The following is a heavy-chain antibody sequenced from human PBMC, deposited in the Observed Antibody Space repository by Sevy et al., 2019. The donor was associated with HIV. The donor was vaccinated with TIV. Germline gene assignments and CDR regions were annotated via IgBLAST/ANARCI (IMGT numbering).Heavy chain of an antibody. CDR1: GFTFSTYS. J-gene: IGHJ3*02. D-gene: IGHD6-19*01. Sequence: GGSLRLSCEASGFTFSTYSMNWVRQAPGKGLEWVSYISGSGSIMYYADSVKGRFTISRDNAKNSLYLQMNSLRDEDTAVYYCAREGSSGCTHDAFDIWGQGTMVTVSS. CDR2: ISGSGSIM. V-gene: IGHV3-48*02. CDR3: AREGSSGCTHDAFDI.